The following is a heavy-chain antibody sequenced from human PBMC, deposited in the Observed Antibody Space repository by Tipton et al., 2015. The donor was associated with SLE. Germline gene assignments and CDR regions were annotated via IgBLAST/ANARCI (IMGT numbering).Heavy chain of an antibody. CDR2: IYYSGST. Sequence: LRLSCAVYGGSFSSYYWGWIRQPPGKGLEWIGSIYYSGSTYYNPSLKSRVTISVDKSKNQFSLKLSSVTAADTGVYYCARDVPMMGSSGWYGNWFDPWGQGTLVTVSS. CDR1: GGSFSSYY. J-gene: IGHJ5*02. CDR3: ARDVPMMGSSGWYGNWFDP. D-gene: IGHD6-19*01. V-gene: IGHV4-39*07.